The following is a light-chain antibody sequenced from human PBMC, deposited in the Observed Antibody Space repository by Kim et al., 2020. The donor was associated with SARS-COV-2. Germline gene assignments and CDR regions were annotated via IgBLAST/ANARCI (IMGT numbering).Light chain of an antibody. CDR1: SSDVGGYNY. CDR3: SSYTSSSTLV. J-gene: IGLJ1*01. CDR2: DVS. Sequence: QSITLSCTGTSSDVGGYNYVSWYQQHPGKAPKLMIYDVSNRPSVVSNRFSGSKSGNTASLTISGLQAEDEADYYCSSYTSSSTLVFGTGTKVTVL. V-gene: IGLV2-14*03.